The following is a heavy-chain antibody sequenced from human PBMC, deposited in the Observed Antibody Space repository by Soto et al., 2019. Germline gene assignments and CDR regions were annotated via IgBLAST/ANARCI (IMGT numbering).Heavy chain of an antibody. V-gene: IGHV3-11*06. CDR1: GFTFSGHY. Sequence: GGSLRLSCAASGFTFSGHYMSWIRQAPGKGLESISYISGSSSDTNYADSVKGRFTISRDNAKNSLYLQMNSLRAEDTAVYYCSRGPRHLDYWGQGTLVTVSS. CDR2: ISGSSSDT. CDR3: SRGPRHLDY. J-gene: IGHJ4*02.